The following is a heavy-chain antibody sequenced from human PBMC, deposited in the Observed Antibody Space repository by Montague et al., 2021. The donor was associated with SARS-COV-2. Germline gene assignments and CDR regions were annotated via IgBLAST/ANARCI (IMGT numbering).Heavy chain of an antibody. V-gene: IGHV4-39*01. CDR2: IHYSGST. CDR3: ARLWDTVYYYYGMDV. J-gene: IGHJ6*02. CDR1: GGSISSSSYY. D-gene: IGHD1-26*01. Sequence: ETLSLTCAVSGGSISSSSYYWGWIRQPPGKGLEWIGSIHYSGSTYYNPSLKSRVSISVDTSKNQFSLKLSSVTAADTAVYYCARLWDTVYYYYGMDVWGQGTTVTVSS.